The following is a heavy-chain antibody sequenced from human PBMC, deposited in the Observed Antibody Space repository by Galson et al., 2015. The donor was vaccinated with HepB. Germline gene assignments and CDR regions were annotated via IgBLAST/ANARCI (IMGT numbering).Heavy chain of an antibody. CDR1: GFAFSDYG. D-gene: IGHD5-12*01. CDR3: VKDKPYTGHA. J-gene: IGHJ5*02. V-gene: IGHV3-30*18. Sequence: SLRLSCAASGFAFSDYGVHWVRQAPGKGLDEVAVVSSDGNTKVYTDSVKGRFTISRDNAKNTLYLLMNSLRPEDTAVYFCVKDKPYTGHAWGQGVLVTVSS. CDR2: VSSDGNTK.